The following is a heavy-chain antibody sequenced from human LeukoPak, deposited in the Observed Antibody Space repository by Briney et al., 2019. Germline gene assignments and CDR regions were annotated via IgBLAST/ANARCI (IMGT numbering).Heavy chain of an antibody. Sequence: PGGSLRLSCAASGFTFDDYAMHWVRQAPGKGLEWVSGISWNSGSIGYADSVKGRFTISRDNAKNSLYLQMNSLRAEDTAVYYCARDQEYCLDYWGQGTLVTVSS. J-gene: IGHJ4*02. CDR1: GFTFDDYA. CDR2: ISWNSGSI. CDR3: ARDQEYCLDY. D-gene: IGHD2-8*02. V-gene: IGHV3-9*01.